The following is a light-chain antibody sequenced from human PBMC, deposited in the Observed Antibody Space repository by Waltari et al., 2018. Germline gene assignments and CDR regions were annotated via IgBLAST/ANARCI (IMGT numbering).Light chain of an antibody. CDR2: GAS. V-gene: IGKV3-20*01. CDR1: QSVSSSY. J-gene: IGKJ2*01. Sequence: TQSPGTLSLSPGERATLSCRASQSVSSSYLAWYQQKPGQAPRLLIYGASSRATDIPDRFSGSGSGTDFTLTISRLEPEDFAVYYCQQYGSSPDTFGQGTKLEIK. CDR3: QQYGSSPDT.